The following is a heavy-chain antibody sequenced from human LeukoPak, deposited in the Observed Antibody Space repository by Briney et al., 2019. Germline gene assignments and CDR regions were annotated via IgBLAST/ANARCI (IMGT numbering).Heavy chain of an antibody. J-gene: IGHJ6*03. D-gene: IGHD2-15*01. CDR1: GFTFGDYA. CDR2: IRSKAYGGTT. CDR3: TRDHSGGSCYMGMCYYYYMDV. Sequence: GGSLRLSCTASGFTFGDYAMSWVRQAPGKGLEWVGFIRSKAYGGTTEYAASVKGRFTISRDDSKSIAYLQMNSLKTEDTAVYYCTRDHSGGSCYMGMCYYYYMDVWGKGTTVTISS. V-gene: IGHV3-49*04.